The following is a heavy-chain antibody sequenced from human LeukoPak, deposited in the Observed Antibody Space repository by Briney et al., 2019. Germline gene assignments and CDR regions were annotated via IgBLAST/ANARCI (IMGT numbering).Heavy chain of an antibody. CDR2: ISGSGGST. V-gene: IGHV3-23*01. D-gene: IGHD3-22*01. CDR1: GFAFSEYW. CDR3: LSYYYDSSGYYFDY. Sequence: GGSLRLSCVASGFAFSEYWMHWVRQDPGKGLAWVSAISGSGGSTYYADSVKGRFTISRDNSKNTLYLQMNSLRAEDTAVYYCLSYYYDSSGYYFDYWGQGTLVTVSS. J-gene: IGHJ4*02.